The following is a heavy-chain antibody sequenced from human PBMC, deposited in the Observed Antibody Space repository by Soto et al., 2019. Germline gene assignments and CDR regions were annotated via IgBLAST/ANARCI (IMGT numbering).Heavy chain of an antibody. Sequence: EVQLVASGGGLVQPGGSLRLSCAASGFTFSSYEMNWVRQAPGKGLEWVSYISSSGSTIYYADSVKGRFTISRDNAKNSLYLQMNSLRAEDTAVYYCARGANVEMAGFDYWGQGTLVTVSS. V-gene: IGHV3-48*03. D-gene: IGHD6-19*01. CDR3: ARGANVEMAGFDY. J-gene: IGHJ4*02. CDR1: GFTFSSYE. CDR2: ISSSGSTI.